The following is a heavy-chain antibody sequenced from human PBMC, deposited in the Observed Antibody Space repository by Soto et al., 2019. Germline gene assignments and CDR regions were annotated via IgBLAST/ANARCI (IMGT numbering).Heavy chain of an antibody. Sequence: QVQLVESGGGVVQPGRSLRLSCAASGFTFSSYAMHWVRQAPGKGLEWVAVLSYDGSNKYYADSVKGRFNIYRDNSKNTLYLQMTSLRAEDTAVYYCAIAPPTLYSSSWYLYWGQGTLVTVSS. D-gene: IGHD6-13*01. V-gene: IGHV3-30-3*01. CDR1: GFTFSSYA. CDR2: LSYDGSNK. J-gene: IGHJ4*02. CDR3: AIAPPTLYSSSWYLY.